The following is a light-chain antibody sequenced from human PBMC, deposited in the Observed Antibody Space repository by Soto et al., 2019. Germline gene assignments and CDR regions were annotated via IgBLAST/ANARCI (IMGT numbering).Light chain of an antibody. Sequence: EVVLTRSPGTLSLSPGERVTVSCRASQNVRKYLAWYQQKPGQAPRLVIYGAGTRGSGVPDRFSGSGSGTDFTLTINSLESDDSAVYYCHQYGESPPTFGGGTKVEI. CDR3: HQYGESPPT. CDR2: GAG. CDR1: QNVRKY. J-gene: IGKJ4*01. V-gene: IGKV3-20*01.